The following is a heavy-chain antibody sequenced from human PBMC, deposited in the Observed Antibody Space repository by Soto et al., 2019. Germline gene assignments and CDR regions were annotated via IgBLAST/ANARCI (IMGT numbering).Heavy chain of an antibody. CDR3: AMDSSSWYRRYYYYYGMDV. CDR2: IIPIFGTA. D-gene: IGHD6-13*01. J-gene: IGHJ6*02. Sequence: QVQLVQSGAAVKKPGSSVKVSCKASGGTFSSYAISWVRQAPGQGLEWMGGIIPIFGTANYAQKFQGRVTITADESTSTADMELSSLRSEDTAVYYCAMDSSSWYRRYYYYYGMDVWGQGTTVTVSS. CDR1: GGTFSSYA. V-gene: IGHV1-69*01.